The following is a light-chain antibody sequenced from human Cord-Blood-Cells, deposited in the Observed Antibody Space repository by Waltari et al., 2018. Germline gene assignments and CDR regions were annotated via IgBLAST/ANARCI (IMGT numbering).Light chain of an antibody. CDR2: EVS. J-gene: IGLJ1*01. Sequence: QSALTQPASVSGSPGQSITISCTGTSSDVGGYNYVSWYQQHPGKAPKLMIYEVSNWPSGVSNHFSGSKSGNTASLTISGLQAEDEADYYCSSYTSSSTYVFGTGTKVTVL. CDR1: SSDVGGYNY. CDR3: SSYTSSSTYV. V-gene: IGLV2-14*01.